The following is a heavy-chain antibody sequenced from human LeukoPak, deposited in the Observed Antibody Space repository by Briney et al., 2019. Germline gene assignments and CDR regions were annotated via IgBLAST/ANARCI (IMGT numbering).Heavy chain of an antibody. Sequence: GGSLRLSCAASGFTFSSYEMNWVRQAPGKGLEWVSYISSSGSTIHYADSVKGRFTISRDNAKNSLYLQMNSLRAEDTAVYYCARGFGVAVAGRAFDIWGQGTMVTVSS. J-gene: IGHJ3*02. D-gene: IGHD6-19*01. CDR3: ARGFGVAVAGRAFDI. V-gene: IGHV3-48*03. CDR2: ISSSGSTI. CDR1: GFTFSSYE.